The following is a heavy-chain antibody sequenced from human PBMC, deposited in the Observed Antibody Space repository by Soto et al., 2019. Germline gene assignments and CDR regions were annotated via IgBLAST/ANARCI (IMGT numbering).Heavy chain of an antibody. CDR3: ARDESSGLYYFDY. Sequence: ASEKVACTASGHTLPSYGIRWVRQAPGQGLEWMGWISAYNSNTHYAQKLQGRVTMTTDTSTSTAYMELRSLRSDDTAVYYCARDESSGLYYFDYWGQGTLVTVSS. CDR2: ISAYNSNT. V-gene: IGHV1-18*04. D-gene: IGHD6-19*01. CDR1: GHTLPSYG. J-gene: IGHJ4*02.